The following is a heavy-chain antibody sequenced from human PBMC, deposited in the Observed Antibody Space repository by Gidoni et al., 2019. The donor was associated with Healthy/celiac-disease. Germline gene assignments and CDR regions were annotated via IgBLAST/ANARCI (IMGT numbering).Heavy chain of an antibody. J-gene: IGHJ6*03. CDR2: IWYDGSKK. CDR1: GFTFSSYG. V-gene: IGHV3-33*01. CDR3: ARALSGTTGTTEDYYMDV. D-gene: IGHD1-1*01. Sequence: QVQLVESGGGVVQPGRSLRLSCAASGFTFSSYGMHWVRQAPGKGLEWVAVIWYDGSKKYYADSVKGRFTISRDNSKNTLYLQMNSLRAEDTAVYYCARALSGTTGTTEDYYMDVWGKGTTVTVSS.